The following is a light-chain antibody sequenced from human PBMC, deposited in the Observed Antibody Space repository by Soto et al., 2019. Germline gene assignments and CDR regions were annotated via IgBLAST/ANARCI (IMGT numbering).Light chain of an antibody. CDR1: SSDIGAYNY. CDR2: EVT. J-gene: IGLJ1*01. Sequence: VLTQSASVSGSPGQSITISCIGTSSDIGAYNYFSWYQQHPGKVPKLMIYEVTSRPSGLSNRYSGSKSGNSASLTISGLQAEDEAEYFCSSYSSTSTLYVFGTGTKVTVL. CDR3: SSYSSTSTLYV. V-gene: IGLV2-14*01.